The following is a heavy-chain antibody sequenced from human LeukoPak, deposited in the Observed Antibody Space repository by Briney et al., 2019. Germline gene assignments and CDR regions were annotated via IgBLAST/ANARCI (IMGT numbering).Heavy chain of an antibody. Sequence: GASVKVSCKASGYTFTSYYMHWVRQAPGQGLEWMGIINPSGGSTSYAQKLQGRVTMTTDTSTSTAYMELRSLRSDDTAVYYCARGGAVGASDFDYWGQGTLVTVSS. J-gene: IGHJ4*02. D-gene: IGHD1-26*01. CDR2: INPSGGST. CDR3: ARGGAVGASDFDY. CDR1: GYTFTSYY. V-gene: IGHV1-46*01.